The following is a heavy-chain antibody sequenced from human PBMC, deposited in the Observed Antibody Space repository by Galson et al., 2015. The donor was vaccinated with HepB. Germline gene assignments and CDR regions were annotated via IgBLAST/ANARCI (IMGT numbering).Heavy chain of an antibody. CDR1: GDIFTSYD. CDR3: AKASPYRRLRQHYDGMDV. D-gene: IGHD5-12*01. Sequence: SGAEEKQPGESLRTSCTASGDIFTSYDITWVRQATGQGLERMGWMNTNSGNTGYAQKFQGRVTMTRDSAITTAFMELGRLRSEDTAVYSCAKASPYRRLRQHYDGMDVWGQGTTVTVSS. J-gene: IGHJ6*02. V-gene: IGHV1-8*01. CDR2: MNTNSGNT.